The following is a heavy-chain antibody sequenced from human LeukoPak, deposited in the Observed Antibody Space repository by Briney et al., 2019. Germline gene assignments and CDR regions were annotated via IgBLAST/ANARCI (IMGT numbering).Heavy chain of an antibody. CDR1: GFTFSSHA. CDR2: ISGSGGST. V-gene: IGHV3-23*01. J-gene: IGHJ6*02. Sequence: GGSLRLSCAASGFTFSSHAMSWVRQAPGKGLEWVSGISGSGGSTYYADSVKGRFTISRDNAKDTLYLQMNSLRAEDTGVYYCARDIYYRMDVWGQGTTVTVSS. CDR3: ARDIYYRMDV.